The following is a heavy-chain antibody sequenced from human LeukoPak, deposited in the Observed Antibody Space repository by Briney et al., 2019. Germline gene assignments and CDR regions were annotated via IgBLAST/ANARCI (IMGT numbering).Heavy chain of an antibody. J-gene: IGHJ4*02. Sequence: PGGSLRLSCAASGFTFSNSCMNWFRQAPGRLEWVANINHDGGEKNYVDSVEGRFTITRDNTKKPLYLQMNSLGAEDTAVYYCARGTALPGVDYWGQGTLVIVSS. CDR1: GFTFSNSC. CDR3: ARGTALPGVDY. V-gene: IGHV3-7*01. D-gene: IGHD3-10*01. CDR2: INHDGGEK.